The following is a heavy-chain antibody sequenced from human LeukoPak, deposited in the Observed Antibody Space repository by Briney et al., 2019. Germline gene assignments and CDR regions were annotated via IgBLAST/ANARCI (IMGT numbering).Heavy chain of an antibody. V-gene: IGHV3-7*05. CDR2: IKQDGSEK. CDR3: ARNRYSGSYGVDY. J-gene: IGHJ4*02. D-gene: IGHD1-26*01. CDR1: GFTFSSYW. Sequence: GGSLRLSCAASGFTFSSYWMSWVRQAPGKGLEWVANIKQDGSEKYYVDSVKGRFTISRDNAKNSLYLQMNSLRAEDTAVYYCARNRYSGSYGVDYWGQGTLVTVS.